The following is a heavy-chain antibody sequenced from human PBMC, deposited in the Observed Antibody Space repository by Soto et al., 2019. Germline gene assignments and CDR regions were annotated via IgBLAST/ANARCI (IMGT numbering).Heavy chain of an antibody. CDR2: ISYDGSNK. CDR1: GFTFSSYG. V-gene: IGHV3-30*18. CDR3: AKGAYYDLWSGYYPDYYYYYMDV. Sequence: GGSLRLSCASSGFTFSSYGMHWVRQAPGKGLEWVAVISYDGSNKYYADSVKGRFTISRDNSKNTLYLQMNSLRAEDTAVYYCAKGAYYDLWSGYYPDYYYYYMDVWGTGPTVTVSS. D-gene: IGHD3-3*01. J-gene: IGHJ6*03.